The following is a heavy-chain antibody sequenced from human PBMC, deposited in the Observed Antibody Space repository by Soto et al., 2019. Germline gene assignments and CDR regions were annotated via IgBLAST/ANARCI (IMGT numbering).Heavy chain of an antibody. D-gene: IGHD3-10*01. CDR2: VSAGGDMT. J-gene: IGHJ6*02. V-gene: IGHV3-23*01. Sequence: DVQLLESGGDLVQPGGSLRLSCAASGFTFSSYAMSWVRQAPGKGLEWVSSVSAGGDMTYYSDSVKGRFTISRDNSNKALFLQMNSLRAEDTALYYCARGDRGGSGSPASYYYSGLAVWGQGTTVTVSS. CDR1: GFTFSSYA. CDR3: ARGDRGGSGSPASYYYSGLAV.